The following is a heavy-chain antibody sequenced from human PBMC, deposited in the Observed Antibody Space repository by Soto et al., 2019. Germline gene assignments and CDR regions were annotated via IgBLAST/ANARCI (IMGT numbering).Heavy chain of an antibody. CDR3: ARGGYFDWYYYCYMDV. CDR1: GFTFSNNY. CDR2: IYSGGST. D-gene: IGHD3-9*01. V-gene: IGHV3-66*01. J-gene: IGHJ6*03. Sequence: PGGSLRLSCAASGFTFSNNYMNWVRQAPGKGLEWVSVIYSGGSTYYADSVEGRFTISRDNSKNTLYLQMNSLRAEDTAVYYCARGGYFDWYYYCYMDVWGKGTTVTVSS.